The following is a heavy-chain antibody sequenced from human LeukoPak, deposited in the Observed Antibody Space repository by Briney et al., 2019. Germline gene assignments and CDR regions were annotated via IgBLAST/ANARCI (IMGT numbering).Heavy chain of an antibody. V-gene: IGHV4-39*01. CDR1: GGSISGSSYY. CDR3: ARHIDNGWYAY. CDR2: IYYSGST. J-gene: IGHJ4*02. Sequence: SETLSLTCTVSGGSISGSSYYWGWIRQHPGKGLEWIGSIYYSGSTYYSPSLKSRVTISVDTSKNQFSLKLSSVTAADTAVYYCARHIDNGWYAYSGQGTLVTVSS. D-gene: IGHD6-19*01.